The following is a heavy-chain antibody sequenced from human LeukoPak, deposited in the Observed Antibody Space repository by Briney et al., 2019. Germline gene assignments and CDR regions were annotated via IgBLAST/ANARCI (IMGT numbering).Heavy chain of an antibody. CDR1: GFTFSSYG. D-gene: IGHD2-2*01. V-gene: IGHV3-30*02. CDR2: IRYDGSNK. J-gene: IGHJ5*02. CDR3: AAHIVEVVVVPAAMGGWFDP. Sequence: GGSLRLSCAASGFTFSSYGMHWVRQAPGKGLEWVAFIRYDGSNKYYADSVKGRFTISRDNSKNTLYLQMSSLRVEDTAVYYCAAHIVEVVVVPAAMGGWFDPWGQGTLVTVSS.